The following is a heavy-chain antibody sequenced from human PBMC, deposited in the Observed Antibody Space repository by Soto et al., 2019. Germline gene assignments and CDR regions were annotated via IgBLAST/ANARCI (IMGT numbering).Heavy chain of an antibody. Sequence: SETLSLTCTVYGASISSSSYYWGWIRQPPGKGLEWIGSIYYSGSTYYNPSLKSRVTISVDTSKNQFSLKLSSVTAADTAVYYCARDTGYSSGWFAYWGQGTLVTVSS. CDR1: GASISSSSYY. J-gene: IGHJ4*02. CDR3: ARDTGYSSGWFAY. V-gene: IGHV4-39*01. D-gene: IGHD6-19*01. CDR2: IYYSGST.